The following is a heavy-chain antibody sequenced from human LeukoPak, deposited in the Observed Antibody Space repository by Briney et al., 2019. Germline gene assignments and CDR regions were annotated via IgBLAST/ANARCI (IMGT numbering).Heavy chain of an antibody. V-gene: IGHV3-33*03. CDR3: ARASGCCDY. CDR1: GFSFSTYG. CDR2: IWFDGSNK. J-gene: IGHJ4*02. D-gene: IGHD6-19*01. Sequence: GSSLRLSCAASGFSFSTYGMHWVRQAPGKGLEWVAVIWFDGSNKYYADSVKGRFTISRDNSKNTPYLQMNSLRADDTAVYYCARASGCCDYWGRGTLVTVSS.